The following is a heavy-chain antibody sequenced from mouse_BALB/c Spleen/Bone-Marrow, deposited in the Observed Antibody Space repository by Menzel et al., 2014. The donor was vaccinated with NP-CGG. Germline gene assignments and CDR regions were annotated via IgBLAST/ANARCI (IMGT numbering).Heavy chain of an antibody. CDR3: ARIPYEIYWYCDV. V-gene: IGHV1S34*01. Sequence: LVKTGASVKISCKASGYSFTGYYMHWVKQSHGKSLEWIGYISCYNGATSYNQKFKGKATFTVDTSSSPAYMQFNSLTSEDAAVYYCARIPYEIYWYCDVWGAGTTVTVAS. J-gene: IGHJ1*01. D-gene: IGHD2-12*01. CDR2: ISCYNGAT. CDR1: GYSFTGYY.